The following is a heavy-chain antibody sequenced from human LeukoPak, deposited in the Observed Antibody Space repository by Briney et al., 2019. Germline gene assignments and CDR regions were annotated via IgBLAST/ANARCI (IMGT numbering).Heavy chain of an antibody. CDR2: IYHSGST. V-gene: IGHV4-38-2*02. CDR3: ARDSSTRSA. Sequence: SETLSLTCTVSGYSISSGYYWGWIRQPPGKGLEWIGSIYHSGSTYYNPSLKSRVTISVDTSKNQFSLKLSSVTAADTAVYYCARDSSTRSAWGQGTLVTVSS. J-gene: IGHJ4*02. CDR1: GYSISSGYY.